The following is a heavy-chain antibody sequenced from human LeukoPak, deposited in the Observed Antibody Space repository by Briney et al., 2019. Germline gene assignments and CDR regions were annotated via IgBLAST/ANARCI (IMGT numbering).Heavy chain of an antibody. CDR1: GGTFSSYA. CDR2: IIPIFGTA. Sequence: SVKVSCKASGGTFSSYAISWVRQAPGQGLEWMGGIIPIFGTANYAQKFQGRVTITADESTSTAYMELSSLRSEDTAVYYCASPRNYYDSSGYTDAFDIWGQGTMVTVSS. D-gene: IGHD3-22*01. CDR3: ASPRNYYDSSGYTDAFDI. J-gene: IGHJ3*02. V-gene: IGHV1-69*13.